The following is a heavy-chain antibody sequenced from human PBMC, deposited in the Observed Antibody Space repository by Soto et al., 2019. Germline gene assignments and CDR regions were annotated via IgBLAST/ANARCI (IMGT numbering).Heavy chain of an antibody. CDR2: IYSGGDT. Sequence: ELQLVASGGGLVQPGGSLRLSCAASGFTVSNNYLRWVRQAPGKGLEWVSLIYSGGDTYYADSVKGRFTISRDNSKNTLYLQMNSLRAEDTVVYYYARDGTYNWVGGQGILVTVSS. CDR1: GFTVSNNY. D-gene: IGHD1-1*01. V-gene: IGHV3-66*01. CDR3: ARDGTYNWV. J-gene: IGHJ4*02.